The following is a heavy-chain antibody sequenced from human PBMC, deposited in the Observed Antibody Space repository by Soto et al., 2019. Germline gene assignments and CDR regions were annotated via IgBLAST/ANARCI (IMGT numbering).Heavy chain of an antibody. J-gene: IGHJ5*02. Sequence: ASVNVSCKSSGYSFTSYDMHWVRQAPGQGLEWMGIINPSGGSTSYAQKFQGRVTMTRDTSTSTVYMELSSLRSEDTAVYYCARSHGSGSYHKYNWFDPWGQGTLVTVSS. D-gene: IGHD3-10*01. V-gene: IGHV1-46*01. CDR2: INPSGGST. CDR3: ARSHGSGSYHKYNWFDP. CDR1: GYSFTSYD.